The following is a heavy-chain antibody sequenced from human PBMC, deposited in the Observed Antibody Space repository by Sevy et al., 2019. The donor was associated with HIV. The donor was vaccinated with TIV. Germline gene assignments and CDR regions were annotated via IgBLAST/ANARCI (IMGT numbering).Heavy chain of an antibody. CDR1: GGPISSYY. V-gene: IGHV4-59*01. CDR2: IHYSGST. J-gene: IGHJ5*02. D-gene: IGHD5-12*01. CDR3: ARAPLVRSGDDSLNWFDP. Sequence: SETLSLTCSVSGGPISSYYWSWIRQPPGKRLEWIGYIHYSGSTNYNPSLNSRLTISVDTSKNQFSLRLTSVTAADTAVYYCARAPLVRSGDDSLNWFDPWGQGILVTVSS.